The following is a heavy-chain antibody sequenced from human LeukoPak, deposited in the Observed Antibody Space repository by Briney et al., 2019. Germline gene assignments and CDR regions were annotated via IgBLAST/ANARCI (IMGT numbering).Heavy chain of an antibody. CDR1: GGSISSGSYY. CDR2: IYTSGST. V-gene: IGHV4-61*02. D-gene: IGHD6-13*01. J-gene: IGHJ4*02. Sequence: SETLSLTCTVSGGSISSGSYYWSWIRQPAGKGLEWIGRIYTSGSTNYNPSLKSRVTISVDTSKNQFSLKLSSVTAADTAVYYCARDPINIATAGNGFDYWGQGTLVTVSS. CDR3: ARDPINIATAGNGFDY.